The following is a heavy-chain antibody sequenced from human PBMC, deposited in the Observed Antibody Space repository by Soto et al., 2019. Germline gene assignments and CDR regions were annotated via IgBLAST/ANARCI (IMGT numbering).Heavy chain of an antibody. CDR2: IIPIFGTA. V-gene: IGHV1-69*06. D-gene: IGHD3-16*02. Sequence: VSWKASGGAFGSYARWCSQLGPYPELGWMGGIIPIFGTANYAQKFQGRVTITADKSTSTAYMELSSLRSEDTAVYYCAIDNNQSKYRNPNWLDPWGQGTLVTRSS. J-gene: IGHJ5*02. CDR1: GGAFGSYA. CDR3: AIDNNQSKYRNPNWLDP.